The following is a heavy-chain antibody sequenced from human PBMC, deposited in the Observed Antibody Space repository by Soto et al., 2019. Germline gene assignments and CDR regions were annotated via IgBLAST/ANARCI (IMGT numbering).Heavy chain of an antibody. CDR3: ARGHSSLEAAGPRFGQSVFWFDP. CDR1: GYTFTGYY. J-gene: IGHJ5*02. CDR2: INPNSGGT. D-gene: IGHD6-13*01. V-gene: IGHV1-2*04. Sequence: ASVKVSCKASGYTFTGYYMHWVRQAPGQGLEWMGWINPNSGGTNYAQKFQGWVTMTRDTSISTAYMELSRLRSDDTAVYYCARGHSSLEAAGPRFGQSVFWFDPWGQGTLVTVSS.